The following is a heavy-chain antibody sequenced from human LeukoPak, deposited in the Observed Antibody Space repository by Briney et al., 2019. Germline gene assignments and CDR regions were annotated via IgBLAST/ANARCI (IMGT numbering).Heavy chain of an antibody. J-gene: IGHJ4*02. CDR3: VQTTGWPGFDY. CDR1: GVSIGRFY. CDR2: IYSGVPT. D-gene: IGHD1-1*01. Sequence: PSETLSLTCTTSGVSIGRFYWSWVRQPPGKGLEWIGNIYSGVPTYFNPSLKSRVIISVDTSKNQFSLNLTSVTAADTAMYYCVQTTGWPGFDYWGQGILVTVSS. V-gene: IGHV4-4*09.